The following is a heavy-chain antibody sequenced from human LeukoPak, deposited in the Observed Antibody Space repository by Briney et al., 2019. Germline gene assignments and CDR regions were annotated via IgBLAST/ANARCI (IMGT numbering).Heavy chain of an antibody. CDR1: GFTFSSYS. CDR3: ARPLGRQLWLETLFDY. V-gene: IGHV3-21*01. D-gene: IGHD5-18*01. Sequence: PGGSLRLSCAASGFTFSSYSMNWVRQAPGKGLEWVSSISSSSSYIYYADSVKGRFTISRDNAKNSLYLQMNSLRAEDTAVYYCARPLGRQLWLETLFDYWGQGTLVTVSS. CDR2: ISSSSSYI. J-gene: IGHJ4*02.